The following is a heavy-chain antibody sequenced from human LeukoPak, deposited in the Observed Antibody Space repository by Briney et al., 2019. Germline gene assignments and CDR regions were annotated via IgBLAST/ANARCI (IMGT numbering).Heavy chain of an antibody. CDR3: AKITSITIFGVVPYYFDY. Sequence: GGSLRLSCAASGFTFSSYAMSWVRQAPGKGLEWVPAISGSGGSTYYADSVKGRFTISRDNSKNTLYLQMNSLRAEDTAVYYCAKITSITIFGVVPYYFDYWGQGTLVTVSS. CDR2: ISGSGGST. V-gene: IGHV3-23*01. D-gene: IGHD3-3*01. CDR1: GFTFSSYA. J-gene: IGHJ4*02.